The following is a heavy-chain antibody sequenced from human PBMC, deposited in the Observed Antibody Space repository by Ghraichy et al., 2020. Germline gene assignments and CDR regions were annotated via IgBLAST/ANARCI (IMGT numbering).Heavy chain of an antibody. J-gene: IGHJ3*02. CDR2: IYSGGST. CDR3: AVYSSGLDAFDI. D-gene: IGHD6-19*01. V-gene: IGHV3-53*01. CDR1: GFTVSSNY. Sequence: GESLNISCAASGFTVSSNYMSWVRQAPGKGLEWVSVIYSGGSTYYADSVKGRFTISRDNSKNTLYLQMNSLRAEDTAVYYCAVYSSGLDAFDIWGQGTMVTVSS.